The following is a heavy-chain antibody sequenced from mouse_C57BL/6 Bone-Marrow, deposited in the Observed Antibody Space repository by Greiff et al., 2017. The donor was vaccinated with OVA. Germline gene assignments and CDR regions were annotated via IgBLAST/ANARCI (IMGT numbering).Heavy chain of an antibody. Sequence: VQLQQSGAELVRPGASVKLSCTASGFNITDDYMHWVKQRPEQGLEWIGWIDPENGDTEYASKFQGKATITADTSSNTAYLQLSSLTSEDTAVYYCTFIYYDYSWFAYWGQGTLVTVSA. J-gene: IGHJ3*01. V-gene: IGHV14-4*01. CDR2: IDPENGDT. CDR1: GFNITDDY. CDR3: TFIYYDYSWFAY. D-gene: IGHD2-4*01.